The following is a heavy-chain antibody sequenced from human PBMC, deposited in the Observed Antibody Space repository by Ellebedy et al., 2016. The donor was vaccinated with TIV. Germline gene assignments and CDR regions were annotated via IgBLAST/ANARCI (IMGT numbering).Heavy chain of an antibody. CDR1: GFTFSSYG. CDR2: IWYDGSNK. V-gene: IGHV3-33*01. Sequence: PGGSLRLSCAASGFTFSSYGMHWVRQAPGKGLEWVAVIWYDGSNKYYADSVKGRFTISRDNSKNTLYLQMNSLRAEDTAVYYCARDPNYYDSSGYFRHWGQGTLVTVSS. CDR3: ARDPNYYDSSGYFRH. J-gene: IGHJ4*02. D-gene: IGHD3-22*01.